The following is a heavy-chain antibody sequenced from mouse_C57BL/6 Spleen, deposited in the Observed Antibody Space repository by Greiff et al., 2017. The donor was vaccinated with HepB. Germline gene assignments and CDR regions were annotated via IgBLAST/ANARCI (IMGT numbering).Heavy chain of an antibody. CDR2: ISYDGSN. V-gene: IGHV3-6*01. CDR3: ARSGTGTGGWFAY. Sequence: DVQLQESGPGLVKPSQSLSLTCSVTGYSITSGYYWNWIRQFPGNKLEWMGYISYDGSNNYNPSLKNRISITRDTSKNQFFLKLNSVTTEDTATYYCARSGTGTGGWFAYWGQGTLVTVSA. D-gene: IGHD4-1*01. J-gene: IGHJ3*01. CDR1: GYSITSGYY.